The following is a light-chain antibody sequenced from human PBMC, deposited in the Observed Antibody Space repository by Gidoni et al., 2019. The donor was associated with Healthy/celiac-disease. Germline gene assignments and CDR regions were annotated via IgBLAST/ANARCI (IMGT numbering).Light chain of an antibody. J-gene: IGKJ4*01. Sequence: DIQMTQSPSSLSASVGDRVTITCRASQSISSYLNWYQQKPGKAPKLLIYGASSLQSGVPSRFSGSGSGTDLTLTIRGLQPEDFATYYCQQSYSTLLLTFGGGTKVEIK. V-gene: IGKV1-39*01. CDR3: QQSYSTLLLT. CDR1: QSISSY. CDR2: GAS.